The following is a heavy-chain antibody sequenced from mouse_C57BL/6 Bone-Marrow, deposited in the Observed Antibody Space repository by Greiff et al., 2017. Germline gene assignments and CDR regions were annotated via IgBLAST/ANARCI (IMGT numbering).Heavy chain of an antibody. J-gene: IGHJ2*01. Sequence: QVQLQQPGAELVMPGASVKLSCKASGYPFTSYWMNWVKQRPGQGLEWIGEIDPSDSYTNYNQRFKGKSTLTVDKSSSTAYIQLSSLTSEASAVYYCAREGEYSSGYVPCYFDYWGPGTTLTVSS. D-gene: IGHD3-2*02. CDR1: GYPFTSYW. CDR3: AREGEYSSGYVPCYFDY. CDR2: IDPSDSYT. V-gene: IGHV1-69*01.